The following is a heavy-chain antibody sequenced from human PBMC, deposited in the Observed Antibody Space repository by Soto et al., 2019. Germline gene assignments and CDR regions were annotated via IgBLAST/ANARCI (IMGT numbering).Heavy chain of an antibody. CDR2: IYYSGST. V-gene: IGHV4-59*01. CDR1: GGSISSYY. J-gene: IGHJ4*02. D-gene: IGHD5-18*01. CDR3: ARGIQLVPITYYFDY. Sequence: QVQLQASGPGLVKPSETLSLTCTVSGGSISSYYWSWIRQPPGKRLEWIGYIYYSGSTNYNPSLKSRVTISVDTSKNQFSLKLSSVTAADTAVYYCARGIQLVPITYYFDYCGQRTLGTIST.